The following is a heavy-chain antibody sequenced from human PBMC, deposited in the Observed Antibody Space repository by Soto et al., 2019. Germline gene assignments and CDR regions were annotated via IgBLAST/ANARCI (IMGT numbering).Heavy chain of an antibody. Sequence: ASVKVSCKASGGTFSSYAISWVRQARGQGLEWMGGIIPIFGTANYAQKFQGRVTITADESTSTAYMELSSLRSEDTAVYYCAKYYYDSSGYYSDYYYGMDVWGQGTTVTVSS. V-gene: IGHV1-69*13. D-gene: IGHD3-22*01. J-gene: IGHJ6*02. CDR2: IIPIFGTA. CDR1: GGTFSSYA. CDR3: AKYYYDSSGYYSDYYYGMDV.